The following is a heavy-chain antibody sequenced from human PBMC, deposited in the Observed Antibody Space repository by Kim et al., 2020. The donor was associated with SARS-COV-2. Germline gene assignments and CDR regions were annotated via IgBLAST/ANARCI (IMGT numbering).Heavy chain of an antibody. Sequence: GGSLRLSCAASGFTFSSYAMHWVRQAPGKGLEWVAVISYDGSNKYYADSVKGRFTISRDNSKNTLYLQMNSLRAEDTAVYYCARLGYCSGGSCYYSYYYGMDVWGQGTTVTVSS. CDR3: ARLGYCSGGSCYYSYYYGMDV. CDR1: GFTFSSYA. D-gene: IGHD2-15*01. CDR2: ISYDGSNK. V-gene: IGHV3-30-3*01. J-gene: IGHJ6*02.